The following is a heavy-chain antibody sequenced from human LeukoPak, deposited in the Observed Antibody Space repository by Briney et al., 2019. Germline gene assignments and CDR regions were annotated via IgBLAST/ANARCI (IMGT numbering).Heavy chain of an antibody. Sequence: SSETLSLTCTVSGGSISSYYWSWIRQPPGKGLEWIGYIYYSGSTNYNPSLKSRVTISVDTSKNQFSLKLNSVTAADTAVYYCARREGDAFDIWGQGTIVTVSS. CDR1: GGSISSYY. D-gene: IGHD1-26*01. CDR3: ARREGDAFDI. CDR2: IYYSGST. J-gene: IGHJ3*02. V-gene: IGHV4-59*01.